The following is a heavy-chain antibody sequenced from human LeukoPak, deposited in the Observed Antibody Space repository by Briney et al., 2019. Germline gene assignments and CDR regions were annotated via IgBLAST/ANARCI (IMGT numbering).Heavy chain of an antibody. CDR2: IYTSGGT. V-gene: IGHV4-4*07. J-gene: IGHJ4*02. CDR3: ARAAEYSSGWYLFDY. Sequence: SETLSLTCTVSGSSISNYYWTWIRQPAGKGLEWIGRIYTSGGTSYNPSLKTRVTMSVDTSKNQVSLKLSSVTAADTAMYYCARAAEYSSGWYLFDYWGQGILVTVSA. CDR1: GSSISNYY. D-gene: IGHD6-19*01.